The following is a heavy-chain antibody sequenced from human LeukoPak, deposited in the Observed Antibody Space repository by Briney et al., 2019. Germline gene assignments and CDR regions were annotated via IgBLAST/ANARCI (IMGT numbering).Heavy chain of an antibody. CDR3: ARADPLYSYGWRDAFDIWGQSSKVSPVDI. J-gene: IGHJ3*02. Sequence: SETLSLTCTVSGGSISSYYWSWIRQPPGKGLEWIGYIYYSGSTNYNPSLKRRVTISVDTSKNQFSLKLSSVTAADTAVYYCARADPLYSYGWRDAFDIWGQSSKVSPVDIWGQGTMVTVSS. CDR2: IYYSGST. V-gene: IGHV4-59*01. CDR1: GGSISSYY. D-gene: IGHD5-18*01.